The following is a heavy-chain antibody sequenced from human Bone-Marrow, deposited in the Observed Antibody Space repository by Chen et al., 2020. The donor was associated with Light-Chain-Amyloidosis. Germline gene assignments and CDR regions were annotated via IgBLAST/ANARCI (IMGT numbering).Heavy chain of an antibody. CDR1: GYTFPNYW. V-gene: IGHV5-51*01. CDR3: ARRGDGYNFDY. Sequence: EVQLEQSGPEVKKPGESLKSSCKGPGYTFPNYWIGWVRQMHGKGLEWLGVIYPDDYDAMSSPTFVGQVTISADKSIPTAYLQWRSLKASDTAMYYCARRGDGYNFDYWGQGTLVTVSS. CDR2: IYPDDYDA. D-gene: IGHD5-12*01. J-gene: IGHJ4*02.